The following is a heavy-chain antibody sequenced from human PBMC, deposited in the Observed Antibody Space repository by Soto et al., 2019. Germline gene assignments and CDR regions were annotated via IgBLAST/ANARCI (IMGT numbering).Heavy chain of an antibody. Sequence: QVQLVQSGAEVKKPGSSVRVSCRSSGDTFSSYIVNWLRLAPGRGLEWMGRVIPVLTTTDYAQNFRGRVTISADRSTNTVYLDLRSLRSDDTAVYYCARRRYCGYDCYHKHYSDMDVWGQGSLVTVAS. CDR3: ARRRYCGYDCYHKHYSDMDV. D-gene: IGHD2-21*02. CDR2: VIPVLTTT. CDR1: GDTFSSYI. J-gene: IGHJ6*02. V-gene: IGHV1-69*08.